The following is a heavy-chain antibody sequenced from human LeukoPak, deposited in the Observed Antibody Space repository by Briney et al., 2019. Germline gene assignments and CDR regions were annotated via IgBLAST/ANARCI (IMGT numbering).Heavy chain of an antibody. J-gene: IGHJ4*02. D-gene: IGHD3-10*01. CDR1: GYTFTSYD. Sequence: GASVKVSCKASGYTFTSYDINWVRQATGQGLEWMGWMNPNSGNTGYAQKFQGRVTMTRNTSISTAYMELSSLRSEDTAVYYCARDNFDYYNGHGYTAFDYWGQGALVIVSS. CDR3: ARDNFDYYNGHGYTAFDY. CDR2: MNPNSGNT. V-gene: IGHV1-8*02.